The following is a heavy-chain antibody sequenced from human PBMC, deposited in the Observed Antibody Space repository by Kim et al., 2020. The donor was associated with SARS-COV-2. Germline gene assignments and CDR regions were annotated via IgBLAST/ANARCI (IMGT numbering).Heavy chain of an antibody. CDR2: IIPIFGTA. D-gene: IGHD6-19*01. CDR1: GGTFSSYA. V-gene: IGHV1-69*13. Sequence: SVKVSCKASGGTFSSYAISWVRQAPGQGLEWMGGIIPIFGTANYAQKFQGRVTITADESTSTAYMELSSLRSEDTAVYYCARERALGSVAVAGTGWFDPWGQGTLVTVSS. J-gene: IGHJ5*02. CDR3: ARERALGSVAVAGTGWFDP.